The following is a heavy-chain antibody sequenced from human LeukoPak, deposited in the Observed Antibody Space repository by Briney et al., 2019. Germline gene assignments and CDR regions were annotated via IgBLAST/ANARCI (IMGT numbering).Heavy chain of an antibody. D-gene: IGHD6-13*01. CDR2: ISGSGGST. V-gene: IGHV3-23*01. CDR3: AKATQQLVRKLYFDY. CDR1: GFTFSSYA. Sequence: GGSLRLSCAASGFTFSSYAMSWVRQAPGKGLEWVSAISGSGGSTYYADSVKGRFTISRDSSKNTLYLQMNSLRAEDTAVYYCAKATQQLVRKLYFDYWGQGTLVTVSS. J-gene: IGHJ4*02.